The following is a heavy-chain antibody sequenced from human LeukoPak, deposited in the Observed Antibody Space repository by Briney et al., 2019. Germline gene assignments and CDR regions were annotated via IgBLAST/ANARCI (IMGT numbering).Heavy chain of an antibody. CDR2: ISYDGSNK. J-gene: IGHJ4*02. Sequence: GGSLRLSCAASGFTFSSYAMHWVRQAPGKGLEWAAVISYDGSNKYYADSVKGRFTISRDNSKNTLYLQMNSLRAEDTAVYYCARDTRPAMIVVPGYFDYWGQGTLVTVSS. V-gene: IGHV3-30-3*01. CDR3: ARDTRPAMIVVPGYFDY. D-gene: IGHD3-22*01. CDR1: GFTFSSYA.